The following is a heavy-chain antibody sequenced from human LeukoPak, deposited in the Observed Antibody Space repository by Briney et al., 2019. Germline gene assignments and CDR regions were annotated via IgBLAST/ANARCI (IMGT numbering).Heavy chain of an antibody. CDR1: GYSISSGYY. CDR3: ASLKQQLVIVWFDP. Sequence: PSETLSLTCAVSGYSISSGYYWAGIRQPPGKGLEWIGSIYHSGSTYYNPSLKSRVTIPVDTSKNQLSLKLSSVTAADTAVYCWASLKQQLVIVWFDPWEQATLVTVSS. CDR2: IYHSGST. J-gene: IGHJ5*02. V-gene: IGHV4-38-2*01. D-gene: IGHD6-13*01.